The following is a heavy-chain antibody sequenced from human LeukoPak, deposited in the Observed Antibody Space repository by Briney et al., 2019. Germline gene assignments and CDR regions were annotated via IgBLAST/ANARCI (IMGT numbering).Heavy chain of an antibody. CDR2: ISYDGTNK. CDR3: AKDKGQWLAHFDY. J-gene: IGHJ4*02. V-gene: IGHV3-30*18. CDR1: GFTFSSFG. D-gene: IGHD6-19*01. Sequence: PGGSLRLSCAASGFTFSSFGMHWVRQAPGKGLEWVAVISYDGTNKYFADSVKGRLTISRDNSKNTVFLQMNSLRPEDTAVYHCAKDKGQWLAHFDYWGQGTLVTVSS.